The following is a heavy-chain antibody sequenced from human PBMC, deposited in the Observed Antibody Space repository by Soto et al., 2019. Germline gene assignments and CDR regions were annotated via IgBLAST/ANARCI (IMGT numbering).Heavy chain of an antibody. D-gene: IGHD6-13*01. V-gene: IGHV4-34*01. Sequence: PSETLSLTCAVYGGSFSGYYWSWIRQPPGKGLEWIGEINHSGSTNYNPSLKSRVTISVDTSKNQFSLKLSSVTAADTAVYYCAIRYSRGVMAVWVKGTTVTVS. CDR1: GGSFSGYY. CDR3: AIRYSRGVMAV. J-gene: IGHJ6*04. CDR2: INHSGST.